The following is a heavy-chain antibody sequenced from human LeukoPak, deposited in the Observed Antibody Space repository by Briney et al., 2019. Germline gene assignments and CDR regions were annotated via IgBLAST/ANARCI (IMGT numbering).Heavy chain of an antibody. J-gene: IGHJ3*01. CDR1: GVSVSSGSYY. CDR3: ARDNYYEGAFDV. CDR2: VYYSGST. D-gene: IGHD3-22*01. Sequence: PSGTLSLTCTVSGVSVSSGSYYWSWIRQPPGKGREWIGYVYYSGSTNYNPSLKSRVTISLDASKNQFSLKLSSVTAADTAVYYCARDNYYEGAFDVWGQGTMVTVSS. V-gene: IGHV4-61*01.